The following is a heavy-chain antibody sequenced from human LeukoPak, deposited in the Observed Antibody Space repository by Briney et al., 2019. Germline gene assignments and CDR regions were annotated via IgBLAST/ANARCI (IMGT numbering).Heavy chain of an antibody. J-gene: IGHJ4*02. CDR2: ITADSGTT. CDR3: ARRDYFDY. V-gene: IGHV3-48*02. Sequence: GGSRRLSCAVSGFTFSTKSMNWVRQAPGKGLEWVSYITADSGTTYYADSVKGRFTISRDNAKNSLYLQMNSLRDEDTAVYYCARRDYFDYWGQGTLVTVSS. CDR1: GFTFSTKS.